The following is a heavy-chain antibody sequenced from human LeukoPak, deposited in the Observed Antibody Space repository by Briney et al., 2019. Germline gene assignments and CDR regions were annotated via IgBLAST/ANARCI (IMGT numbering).Heavy chain of an antibody. D-gene: IGHD4-17*01. CDR1: GFTFSDHY. Sequence: GGSLRLSCAVSGFTFSDHYMDWVRQAPGKELEWVGRSRNKANSYTTEYAASGKGRFTISRDHSKNSMYPQMTRLKTEDTAVDYCGRNHDYALSHWGQGTLVTVSS. CDR3: GRNHDYALSH. V-gene: IGHV3-72*01. J-gene: IGHJ4*02. CDR2: SRNKANSYTT.